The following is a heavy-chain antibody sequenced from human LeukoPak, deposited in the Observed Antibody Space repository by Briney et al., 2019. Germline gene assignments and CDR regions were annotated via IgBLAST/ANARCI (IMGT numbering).Heavy chain of an antibody. D-gene: IGHD3-3*01. CDR3: ARGGITIFGVVISPLDY. CDR2: LNHSGST. Sequence: PSETLSLTCAVYGGSFSGYYWSWIRQPPGRGLEWMGELNHSGSTNYNPSLKSRVTISVDTSKNQFSLKLSSVTAADTAVYYCARGGITIFGVVISPLDYWGQGTLVTVSS. J-gene: IGHJ4*02. CDR1: GGSFSGYY. V-gene: IGHV4-34*01.